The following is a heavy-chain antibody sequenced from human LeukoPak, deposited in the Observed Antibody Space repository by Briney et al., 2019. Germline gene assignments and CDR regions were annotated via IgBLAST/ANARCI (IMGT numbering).Heavy chain of an antibody. J-gene: IGHJ4*02. CDR2: ISWNSGSI. D-gene: IGHD2-2*01. CDR1: GFTFDDYA. CDR3: AKEYCSSTSCYFDY. V-gene: IGHV3-9*01. Sequence: PGGSLRLSCAASGFTFDDYAMHWVRQAPGKGLEWVSGISWNSGSIGYADSVKGRFTISRDNAKNSLYPQMNSLRAEDTALYYCAKEYCSSTSCYFDYWGQGTLVTVSS.